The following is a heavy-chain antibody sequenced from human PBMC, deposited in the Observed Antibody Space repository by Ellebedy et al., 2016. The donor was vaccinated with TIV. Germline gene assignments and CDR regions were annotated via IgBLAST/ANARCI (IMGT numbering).Heavy chain of an antibody. V-gene: IGHV5-10-1*01. CDR3: AIQLIYPYALDI. Sequence: GGSLRLSCKGSGYSFTTYHINWVRRMPGKGLEWMGMIDPSDSYTNYSPSFQGHVTFSVDKSTSTAYLQWNSLKASDTAMYYCAIQLIYPYALDIWGQGTMVTVSS. D-gene: IGHD5-12*01. J-gene: IGHJ3*02. CDR2: IDPSDSYT. CDR1: GYSFTTYH.